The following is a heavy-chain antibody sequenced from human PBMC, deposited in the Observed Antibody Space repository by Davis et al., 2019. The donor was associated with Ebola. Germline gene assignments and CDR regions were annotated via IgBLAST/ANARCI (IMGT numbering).Heavy chain of an antibody. Sequence: PGGSLRLSCAASGFTFSSYGMHWVRQAPGKGLEWVAVISYDGSNKYYADSVKGRFTISRDNSKNTLYLQMNSLRAEDTAVYYCARASQYSSPLDVWGKGSTVTVSS. D-gene: IGHD6-6*01. CDR2: ISYDGSNK. V-gene: IGHV3-30*03. CDR1: GFTFSSYG. J-gene: IGHJ6*04. CDR3: ARASQYSSPLDV.